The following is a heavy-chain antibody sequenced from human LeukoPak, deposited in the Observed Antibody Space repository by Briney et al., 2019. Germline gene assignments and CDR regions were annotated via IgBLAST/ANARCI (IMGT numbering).Heavy chain of an antibody. D-gene: IGHD1-26*01. CDR1: GGSFSGYY. CDR3: AEGGIVGATDAFDI. Sequence: SETLSLTCAVYGGSFSGYYWSWIRQPPGKGLEWIGEINHSGSTNYNPSLKSRVTISVDKSKNQFSLKLSSVTAADTAVYYCAEGGIVGATDAFDIWGQGTMVTVSS. V-gene: IGHV4-34*01. J-gene: IGHJ3*02. CDR2: INHSGST.